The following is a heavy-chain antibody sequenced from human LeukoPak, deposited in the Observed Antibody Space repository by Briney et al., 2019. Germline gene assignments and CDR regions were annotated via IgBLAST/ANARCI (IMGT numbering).Heavy chain of an antibody. V-gene: IGHV4-61*08. Sequence: PSETLSLTCTVSGGSISSGGYYWSWIRQHPGRGLEWIGYIYYSGSSNYNPSLKSRVTISVDTSKNQFSLQLSSVTAADTAVYYCATGGYSYGSTYDYWGQGTLVTVSS. CDR1: GGSISSGGYY. CDR2: IYYSGSS. D-gene: IGHD5-12*01. CDR3: ATGGYSYGSTYDY. J-gene: IGHJ4*02.